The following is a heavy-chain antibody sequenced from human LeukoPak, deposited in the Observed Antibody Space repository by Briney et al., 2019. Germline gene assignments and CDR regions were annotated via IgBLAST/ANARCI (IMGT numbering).Heavy chain of an antibody. Sequence: PSETLSLTCTVSGGSISSYYWSWIRQPPGKGLEWIGYIYYSGSTNYNPSLKSRVTISVDTSKNQFSLKLSSVTAADTAVYYCARGHGGYNIADYWGQGTLVTVSS. J-gene: IGHJ4*02. CDR1: GGSISSYY. CDR2: IYYSGST. V-gene: IGHV4-59*01. CDR3: ARGHGGYNIADY. D-gene: IGHD5-24*01.